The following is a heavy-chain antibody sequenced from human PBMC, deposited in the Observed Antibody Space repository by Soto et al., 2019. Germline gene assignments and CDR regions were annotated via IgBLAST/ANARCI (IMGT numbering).Heavy chain of an antibody. CDR3: ARVITIFGVVRYYMDV. CDR2: INHSGST. Sequence: SETLSLTCAVYGGSFGGYYWSWIRQPPGKGLEWIGEINHSGSTNYNPSLKSRVTISVDTSKNQFSLKLSSVTAADTAVYYCARVITIFGVVRYYMDVWGKGTTVTVSS. D-gene: IGHD3-3*01. V-gene: IGHV4-34*01. CDR1: GGSFGGYY. J-gene: IGHJ6*03.